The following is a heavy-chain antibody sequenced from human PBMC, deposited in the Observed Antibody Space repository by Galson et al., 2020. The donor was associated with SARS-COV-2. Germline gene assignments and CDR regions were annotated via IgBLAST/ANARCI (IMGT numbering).Heavy chain of an antibody. CDR3: AGDGGSSWPRGGDYYGIDV. Sequence: GESLKISCAASGFTFSSYGMHWVRQAPGKGLEWVAVISYDGSNKYYADSVKGRFTISRDNSKNTLYLQMNSLRAEDTAVYYCAGDGGSSWPRGGDYYGIDVWGQGTTVTVSS. CDR2: ISYDGSNK. J-gene: IGHJ6*02. V-gene: IGHV3-30*03. D-gene: IGHD6-13*01. CDR1: GFTFSSYG.